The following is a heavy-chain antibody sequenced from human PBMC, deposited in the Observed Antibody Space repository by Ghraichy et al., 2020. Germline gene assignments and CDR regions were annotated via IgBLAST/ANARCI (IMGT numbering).Heavy chain of an antibody. J-gene: IGHJ4*02. V-gene: IGHV3-30*04. CDR2: VSYDGSNK. CDR3: ARGLAWFGELLQARYYFDH. CDR1: GFTFRNHV. Sequence: GGSLRLSCAVSGFTFRNHVMHWVRQAPGKGLEWVAVVSYDGSNKYYADSVKGRFTISRDNSKNTLYLQMNSLRAEDTAVYYCARGLAWFGELLQARYYFDHWGQGTLVTVSS. D-gene: IGHD3-10*01.